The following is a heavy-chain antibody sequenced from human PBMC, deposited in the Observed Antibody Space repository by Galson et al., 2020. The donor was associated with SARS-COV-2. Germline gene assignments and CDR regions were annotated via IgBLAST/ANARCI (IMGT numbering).Heavy chain of an antibody. D-gene: IGHD1-1*01. V-gene: IGHV3-23*01. Sequence: GESLKISCAASEFTFSNYAMTWVRQAPGKGLEWVSSISDSGGKTYHADSVKGRFTISRDNSKNTVYLQIKSLRAEDTAVYYCAKLQGPNWTWWAFDIWGQGAMVTVSS. J-gene: IGHJ3*02. CDR3: AKLQGPNWTWWAFDI. CDR2: ISDSGGKT. CDR1: EFTFSNYA.